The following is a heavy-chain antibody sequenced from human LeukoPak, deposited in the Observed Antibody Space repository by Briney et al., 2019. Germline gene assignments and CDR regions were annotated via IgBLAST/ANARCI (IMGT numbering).Heavy chain of an antibody. CDR1: GFTFSSYA. J-gene: IGHJ4*02. CDR3: AKDRTSYYYDSSGYYPYFDY. Sequence: GGSPRLSCAASGFTFSSYAMSWVRQAPGKGLEWVSTLSGSGDTSYYSDSVKGRVTTSRDNSRNTLYLQMNSLRAEDTAVYYCAKDRTSYYYDSSGYYPYFDYWGQGTLVTVSS. D-gene: IGHD3-22*01. V-gene: IGHV3-23*01. CDR2: LSGSGDTS.